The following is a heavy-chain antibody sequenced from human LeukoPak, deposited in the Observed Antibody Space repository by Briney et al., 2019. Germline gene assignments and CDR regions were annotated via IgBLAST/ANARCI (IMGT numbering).Heavy chain of an antibody. CDR2: IIPIFGTA. CDR3: ASCSAGGYSYGYPTEHYYYYGMDV. J-gene: IGHJ6*04. D-gene: IGHD5-18*01. V-gene: IGHV1-69*01. Sequence: SVKVSCKASGGTFSSYAISWVRQAPGQGLEWMGGIIPIFGTANYAQKFQGRVTITADESTSTTYMELSSLRSEDTAVYYCASCSAGGYSYGYPTEHYYYYGMDVWGKGTTVTVSS. CDR1: GGTFSSYA.